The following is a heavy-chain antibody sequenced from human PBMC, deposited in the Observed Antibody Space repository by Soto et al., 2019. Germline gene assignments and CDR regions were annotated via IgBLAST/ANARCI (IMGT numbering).Heavy chain of an antibody. CDR2: ISAYNGNT. CDR3: ARDVGGSYYYYYYYGMDV. D-gene: IGHD1-26*01. Sequence: QVQLVQSGAEVKKPGASVKVSCKASGYTFTSYGISWVRQAPGQGLEWMGWISAYNGNTNYAQKLQGRVTMTTDTSTSTAYMELRSLRSDDTAVYYCARDVGGSYYYYYYYGMDVWGQGTTVTVSS. CDR1: GYTFTSYG. V-gene: IGHV1-18*01. J-gene: IGHJ6*02.